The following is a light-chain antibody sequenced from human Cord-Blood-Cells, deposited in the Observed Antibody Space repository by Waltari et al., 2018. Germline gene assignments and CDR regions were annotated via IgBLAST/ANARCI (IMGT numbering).Light chain of an antibody. V-gene: IGLV2-23*01. CDR2: EGS. CDR1: SSDVGSYNL. J-gene: IGLJ1*01. CDR3: CSYAGSSTYV. Sequence: QSALTQPASVSGSTGHSITISCTGTSSDVGSYNLVSWYQQHPGKAPKLMIYEGSKRPSGVSNRFSGSKSGNTASLTISGLQAEDEADYYCCSYAGSSTYVFGTGTKVTVL.